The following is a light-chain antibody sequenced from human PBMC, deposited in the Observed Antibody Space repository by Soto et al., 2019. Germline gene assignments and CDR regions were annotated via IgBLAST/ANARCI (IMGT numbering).Light chain of an antibody. Sequence: EIVLTQTPGTLSLSPGERATLSCRASQSVTSSHLAWYQQKPGQAPRLLIYGASTRSTGIPDRFSGSGSDTDFSLTIRRLDPEDFAMYYCLLYFRTDRYTFGPGTKVQIK. CDR3: LLYFRTDRYT. CDR2: GAS. CDR1: QSVTSSH. J-gene: IGKJ2*01. V-gene: IGKV3-20*01.